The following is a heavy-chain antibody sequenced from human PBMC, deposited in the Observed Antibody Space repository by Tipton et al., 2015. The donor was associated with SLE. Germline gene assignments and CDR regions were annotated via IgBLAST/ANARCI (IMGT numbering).Heavy chain of an antibody. CDR3: ARLASNYYGSGREGY. D-gene: IGHD3-10*01. J-gene: IGHJ4*02. CDR1: GYTFTSYG. V-gene: IGHV1-18*01. CDR2: TSAYNGNT. Sequence: QSGAEVKKPGASVKVSCKASGYTFTSYGISWVRQAPGQGLEWMGWTSAYNGNTNYAQKLQGRVTMTTDASTSTAYMELRSLRSDDTAVYYCARLASNYYGSGREGYWGQGTLVTVSS.